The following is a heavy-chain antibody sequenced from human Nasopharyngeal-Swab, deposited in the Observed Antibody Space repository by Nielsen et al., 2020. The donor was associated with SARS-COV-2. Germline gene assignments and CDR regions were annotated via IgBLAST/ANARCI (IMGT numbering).Heavy chain of an antibody. Sequence: SETLSLTCTVSGGSISSGSYYWGWLRQLPGKGLEWIGSIDYGGRTHYNPSLKSRVTISVDTSKNQFSLKVTSVTAADTSVYYCATGTGRVTKNYWGQGTLVTVSS. CDR3: ATGTGRVTKNY. CDR2: IDYGGRT. CDR1: GGSISSGSYY. D-gene: IGHD4-17*01. V-gene: IGHV4-39*01. J-gene: IGHJ4*02.